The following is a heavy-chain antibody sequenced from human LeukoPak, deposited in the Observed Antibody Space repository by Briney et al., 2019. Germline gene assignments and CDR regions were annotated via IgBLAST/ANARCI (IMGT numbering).Heavy chain of an antibody. D-gene: IGHD3-22*01. Sequence: PGGSLRLSCAASGFTFSSYSMNWVRQAPGKGLEWVTYISSSSSTIDYADSVKGRFTISRDNAKNSLYLQMNSLRAEDTAVYYCAKTAYYYDSSGYYYSDYSYYFMDVWGKGTTVTISS. CDR2: ISSSSSTI. CDR1: GFTFSSYS. J-gene: IGHJ6*03. CDR3: AKTAYYYDSSGYYYSDYSYYFMDV. V-gene: IGHV3-48*01.